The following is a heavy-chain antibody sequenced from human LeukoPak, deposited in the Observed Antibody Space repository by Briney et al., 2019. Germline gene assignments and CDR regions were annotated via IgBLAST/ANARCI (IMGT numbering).Heavy chain of an antibody. J-gene: IGHJ4*02. V-gene: IGHV3-23*01. CDR2: ISGSGGST. CDR1: GFTFSSYW. Sequence: GGSLRLSCAASGFTFSSYWMSWVRQAPGKGLEWVSAISGSGGSTYYADSVKGRFTISRDNSKNTLYLQMNSLRAEDTAVYYCAKSLCSGGSCPSYFDYWGQGTLVTVSS. CDR3: AKSLCSGGSCPSYFDY. D-gene: IGHD2-15*01.